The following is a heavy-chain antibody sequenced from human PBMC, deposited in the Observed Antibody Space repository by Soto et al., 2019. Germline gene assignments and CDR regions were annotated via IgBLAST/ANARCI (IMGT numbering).Heavy chain of an antibody. V-gene: IGHV1-69*13. CDR1: GGTFSSYA. J-gene: IGHJ4*02. D-gene: IGHD3-3*01. Sequence: SVKVSCKASGGTFSSYAISCVRQAPGQGLEWMGGIIPIFGTANYAQKFQGRVTITADESTSTAYMELSSLRSEDTAVYYCAFGFFAELFDYWGQGTLVTVYS. CDR3: AFGFFAELFDY. CDR2: IIPIFGTA.